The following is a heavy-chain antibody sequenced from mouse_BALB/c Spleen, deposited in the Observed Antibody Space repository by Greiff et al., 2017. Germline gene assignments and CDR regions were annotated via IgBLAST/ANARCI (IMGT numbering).Heavy chain of an antibody. J-gene: IGHJ4*01. V-gene: IGHV7-1*02. CDR2: SRNKANDYTT. CDR1: GFTFSDFY. Sequence: EVMLVESGGGLVQPGGSLRLSCATSGFTFSDFYMEWVRQPPGKRLEWIAASRNKANDYTTEYSASVKGRFIVSRDTSQSILYLQMNALRAEDTAIYYCARDKYYYGSSLAMDYWGQGTSVTVSS. CDR3: ARDKYYYGSSLAMDY. D-gene: IGHD1-1*01.